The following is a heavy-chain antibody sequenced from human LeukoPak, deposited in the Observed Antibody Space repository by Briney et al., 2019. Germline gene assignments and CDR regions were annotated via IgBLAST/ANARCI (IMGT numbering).Heavy chain of an antibody. D-gene: IGHD6-13*01. CDR3: ARDDGSSSWYVVDY. J-gene: IGHJ4*02. Sequence: GGSLRLSCSASGFTFSSYWMNWVHQAPGKGLVWVSRINSDGSSTSYADSVKGRFTISRDNAKNTLYVQMNSLRAEDTAVYYCARDDGSSSWYVVDYWGQGTLVTVSS. V-gene: IGHV3-74*01. CDR1: GFTFSSYW. CDR2: INSDGSST.